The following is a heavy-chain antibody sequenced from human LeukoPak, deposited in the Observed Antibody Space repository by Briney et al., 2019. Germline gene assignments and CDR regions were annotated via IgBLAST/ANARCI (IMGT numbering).Heavy chain of an antibody. V-gene: IGHV3-74*01. CDR1: GFTFVGHW. CDR3: ARDINWGQVDY. D-gene: IGHD7-27*01. Sequence: GGSLRLSCVASGFTFVGHWMYWFRQAPGKGLAWVSRINGDGSATNYAGSMKGRFTISRDNAKNILYLQMNSLREDDTAVYYCARDINWGQVDYWGQGTLVTVSS. CDR2: INGDGSAT. J-gene: IGHJ4*02.